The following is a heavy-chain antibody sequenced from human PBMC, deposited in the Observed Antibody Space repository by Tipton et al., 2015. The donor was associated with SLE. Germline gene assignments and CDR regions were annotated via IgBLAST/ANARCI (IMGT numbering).Heavy chain of an antibody. Sequence: TLSLTCTVSGGSISSYYWSWIRQPAGRGLEWIGYIYYSGRSNYNPTLKSRVTISVDTYKNQFSLKLSSVTAAETAVYYCARRGLGAFDIWGQGTMVPVSS. CDR1: GGSISSYY. V-gene: IGHV4-59*01. CDR3: ARRGLGAFDI. J-gene: IGHJ3*02. CDR2: IYYSGRS.